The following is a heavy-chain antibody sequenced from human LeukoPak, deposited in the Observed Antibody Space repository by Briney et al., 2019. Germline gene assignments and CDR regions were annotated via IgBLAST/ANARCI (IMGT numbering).Heavy chain of an antibody. Sequence: GAAVKVSFKASGGTFSSYAISWVRQAPGQGLEWMGRIIPIFGIANYAQKFQGRVTITADKSTGTAYMELSSLRSEDTAVYYCARDRGGNPLWGQGTLVTVSS. V-gene: IGHV1-69*04. J-gene: IGHJ4*02. CDR3: ARDRGGNPL. CDR1: GGTFSSYA. CDR2: IIPIFGIA. D-gene: IGHD4-23*01.